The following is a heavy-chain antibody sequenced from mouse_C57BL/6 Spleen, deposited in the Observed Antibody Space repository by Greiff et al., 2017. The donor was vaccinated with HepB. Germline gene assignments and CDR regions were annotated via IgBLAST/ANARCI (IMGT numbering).Heavy chain of an antibody. CDR2: IDPSDSET. CDR3: ARSDLLWHFDY. J-gene: IGHJ2*01. D-gene: IGHD2-1*01. V-gene: IGHV1-52*01. CDR1: GYTFTSYW. Sequence: QVQLKQPGAELVRPGSSVKLSCKASGYTFTSYWMHWVKQRPIQGLEWIGNIDPSDSETHYNQKFKDKATLTVDKSSSTAYMQLSSLTSEDSAVYYCARSDLLWHFDYWGQGTTLTVSS.